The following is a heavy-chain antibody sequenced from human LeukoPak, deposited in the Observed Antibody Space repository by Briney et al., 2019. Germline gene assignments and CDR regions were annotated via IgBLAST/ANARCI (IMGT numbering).Heavy chain of an antibody. CDR1: GFTFSSYE. Sequence: GGSLRLSCAASGFTFSSYEMNWVRQAPGKGLEWVSYIRSSSSYTNYADSVKGRFTISRDNAKNSLYLQMNSLRAEDTAVYYCARVATVTTGNWFDPWGQGTLVTVSS. CDR2: IRSSSSYT. D-gene: IGHD4-17*01. V-gene: IGHV3-21*05. CDR3: ARVATVTTGNWFDP. J-gene: IGHJ5*02.